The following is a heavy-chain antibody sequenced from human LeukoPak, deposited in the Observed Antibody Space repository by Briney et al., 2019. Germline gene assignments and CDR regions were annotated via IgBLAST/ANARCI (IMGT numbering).Heavy chain of an antibody. J-gene: IGHJ4*02. CDR3: ARGLSSSGWLLDY. D-gene: IGHD6-19*01. CDR2: TNAANGNT. CDR1: GYTFSSYA. Sequence: ASVKVSCKASGYTFSSYAIHWMRQAPAQRLEWMGWTNAANGNTQYSQEFQGRVTITRDISASTAYMELGSLRSDDMAVYYCARGLSSSGWLLDYWGQGTLVTVSS. V-gene: IGHV1-3*02.